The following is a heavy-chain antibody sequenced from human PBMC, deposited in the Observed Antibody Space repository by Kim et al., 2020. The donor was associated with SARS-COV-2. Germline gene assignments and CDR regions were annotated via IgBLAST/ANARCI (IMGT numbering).Heavy chain of an antibody. D-gene: IGHD6-19*01. J-gene: IGHJ6*02. CDR3: AKDHSGLPLYYYGMDV. V-gene: IGHV3-23*01. Sequence: SVKGRFTISRDNSKNTLYLQMNSLRAEDAAVYYCAKDHSGLPLYYYGMDVWGQGTTVTVSS.